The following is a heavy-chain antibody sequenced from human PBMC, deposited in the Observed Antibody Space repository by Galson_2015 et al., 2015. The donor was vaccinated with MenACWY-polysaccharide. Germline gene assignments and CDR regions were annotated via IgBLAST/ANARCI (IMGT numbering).Heavy chain of an antibody. CDR2: ISGSGDST. CDR3: AKDIQTARPHNWFDP. CDR1: GFTFSSCA. Sequence: SLRLSCAASGFTFSSCAMSWVRQAPGKGLEWVSAISGSGDSTFYANSVKGRFTISRDNSRTTLYLQMSSLRAEDTAVYYCAKDIQTARPHNWFDPWGQGTLVTVSS. J-gene: IGHJ5*02. D-gene: IGHD6-6*01. V-gene: IGHV3-23*01.